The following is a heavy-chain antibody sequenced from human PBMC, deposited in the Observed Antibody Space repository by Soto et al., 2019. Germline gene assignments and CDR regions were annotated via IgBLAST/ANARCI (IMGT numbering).Heavy chain of an antibody. CDR2: ISSSGSTI. D-gene: IGHD1-26*01. Sequence: PGGSLRLSCAASGFTFSSYEMNWVRQAPGKGLEWVSYISSSGSTIYYADSVKGRFTISRDNAKNSLYLQMNSLRAEDTAVYYCARDLAVGATDLFDYWGQGTLVTASS. CDR1: GFTFSSYE. V-gene: IGHV3-48*03. CDR3: ARDLAVGATDLFDY. J-gene: IGHJ4*02.